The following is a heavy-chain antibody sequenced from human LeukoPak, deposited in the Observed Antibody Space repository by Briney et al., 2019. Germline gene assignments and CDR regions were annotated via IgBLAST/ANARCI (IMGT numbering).Heavy chain of an antibody. CDR3: ARAQDYYDIKACFQH. V-gene: IGHV4-61*02. Sequence: KSSETLSLTCTVSGGSISSGSYYWSWIRQPAGKGLEWIGRIYTSGSTNYNPSLKSRVTISVDTSKNQFSLKLSSVTAADTAVYYCARAQDYYDIKACFQHWGQGTLVTVSS. D-gene: IGHD3-22*01. J-gene: IGHJ1*01. CDR2: IYTSGST. CDR1: GGSISSGSYY.